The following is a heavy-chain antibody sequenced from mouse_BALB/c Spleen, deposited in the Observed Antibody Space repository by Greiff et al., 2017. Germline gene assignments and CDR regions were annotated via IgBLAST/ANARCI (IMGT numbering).Heavy chain of an antibody. CDR2: ISSGSSTI. Sequence: EVKLVESGGGLVQPGGSRKLSCAASGFTFSSVGMHWVRQAPEKGLEWVAYISSGSSTIYYADTVKGRFTISRDNPKNTLFLQMTSLRSEDTAMYYCARSGAVIYYDYDEAMDYWGQGTSVTVSS. D-gene: IGHD2-4*01. V-gene: IGHV5-17*02. CDR1: GFTFSSVG. CDR3: ARSGAVIYYDYDEAMDY. J-gene: IGHJ4*01.